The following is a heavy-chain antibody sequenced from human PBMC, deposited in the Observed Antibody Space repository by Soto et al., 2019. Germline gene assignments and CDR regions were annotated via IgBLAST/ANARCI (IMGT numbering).Heavy chain of an antibody. J-gene: IGHJ4*02. CDR1: GFTFSSYG. CDR2: ISYDGSNK. CDR3: AKDSVAARSFDY. V-gene: IGHV3-30*18. D-gene: IGHD6-6*01. Sequence: LRLSCAASGFTFSSYGMHWVRQAPGKGLEWVAVISYDGSNKYYADSVKGRFTISRDNSKNTLYLQMNSLRAEDTAVYYCAKDSVAARSFDYWGQGTLVTVSS.